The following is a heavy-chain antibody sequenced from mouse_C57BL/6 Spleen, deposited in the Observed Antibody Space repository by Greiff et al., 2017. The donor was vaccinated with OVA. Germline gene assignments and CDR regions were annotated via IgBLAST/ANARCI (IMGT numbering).Heavy chain of an antibody. CDR3: ARSAYYYGSSYPSYWYFDV. D-gene: IGHD1-1*01. J-gene: IGHJ1*03. Sequence: DVQLQESGPGMVKPSQSLSLTCTVTGYSITSGYDWHWIRHFPGNKLEWMGYISYSGSTNYNPSLKSRISITHDTSKNHFFLKLNSVTTEDTATYYCARSAYYYGSSYPSYWYFDVWGTGTTVTVSS. CDR2: ISYSGST. CDR1: GYSITSGYD. V-gene: IGHV3-1*01.